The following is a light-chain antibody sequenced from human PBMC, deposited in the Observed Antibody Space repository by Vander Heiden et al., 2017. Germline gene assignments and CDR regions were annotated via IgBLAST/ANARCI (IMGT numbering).Light chain of an antibody. CDR2: DVS. J-gene: IGLJ3*02. CDR3: CSYAGSYTWV. Sequence: QSALTQPRPVSGSPGQSVTISCTATSSDVGGYNYVSWYQQHPGKAPKLMIYDVSKRPSGVPDRFSGSKSGNTASLTISGLQAEDEADYYCCSYAGSYTWVFGGGTKLTVL. CDR1: SSDVGGYNY. V-gene: IGLV2-11*01.